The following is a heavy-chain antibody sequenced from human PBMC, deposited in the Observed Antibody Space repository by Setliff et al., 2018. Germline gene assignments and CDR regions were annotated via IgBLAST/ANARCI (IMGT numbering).Heavy chain of an antibody. CDR1: GGSISSSSYQ. CDR3: AGTYYYASGRSGYYYYYYYMDV. Sequence: PSETLSLTCTVSGGSISSSSYQWGWVRQSPGKGPEWIGSIYYSGTAYYNPSLESRVTMFVDTSKNQFSPKLNSVTAADTAIYYCAGTYYYASGRSGYYYYYYYMDVWGKGTTVTVSS. J-gene: IGHJ6*03. CDR2: IYYSGTA. V-gene: IGHV4-39*01. D-gene: IGHD3-10*01.